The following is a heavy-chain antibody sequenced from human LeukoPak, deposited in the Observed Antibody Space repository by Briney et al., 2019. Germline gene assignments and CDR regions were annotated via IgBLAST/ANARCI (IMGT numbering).Heavy chain of an antibody. J-gene: IGHJ4*02. CDR2: ISGSDSNT. CDR1: GFTFSSYW. CDR3: AKRREGAFDY. D-gene: IGHD1-26*01. V-gene: IGHV3-23*01. Sequence: GGSLRLSCAASGFTFSSYWMHWVRQAPGKGLDWVSAISGSDSNTYYADSVKGRFTISRDNSKNTLYLQMNSLRAEDTAKYYCAKRREGAFDYWGQGILVTVSS.